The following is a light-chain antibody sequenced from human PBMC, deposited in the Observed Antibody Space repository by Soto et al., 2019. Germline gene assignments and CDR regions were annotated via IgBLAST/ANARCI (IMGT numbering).Light chain of an antibody. CDR1: QSVSTSY. CDR3: QQYGSSSGYT. J-gene: IGKJ2*01. Sequence: EIVLTQSPGTLSLSPGERATLSCRASQSVSTSYLAWYQLKPGQAPRLLIYGASSRATGIPDRFSGSGYGTDFTLTISRLEPEDFAVYYCQQYGSSSGYTFGQGTKLEIK. CDR2: GAS. V-gene: IGKV3-20*01.